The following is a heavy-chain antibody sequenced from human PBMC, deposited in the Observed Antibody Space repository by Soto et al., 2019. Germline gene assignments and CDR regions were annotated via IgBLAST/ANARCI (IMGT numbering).Heavy chain of an antibody. Sequence: GGSHRLSCAASGFNFGSYWMHWVRQVPGKGLVWVSRLYIDGSRTSYADSVKGRFTISRDNAKNTLYLQMNSLRAEDTAVYYCARGAGGYYYMDVWGKGTTVTVSS. CDR2: LYIDGSRT. D-gene: IGHD3-10*01. V-gene: IGHV3-74*01. J-gene: IGHJ6*03. CDR1: GFNFGSYW. CDR3: ARGAGGYYYMDV.